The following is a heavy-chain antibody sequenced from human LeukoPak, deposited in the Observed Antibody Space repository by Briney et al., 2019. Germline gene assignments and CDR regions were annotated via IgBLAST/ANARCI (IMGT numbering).Heavy chain of an antibody. CDR1: GGSISSSSYY. Sequence: SETLSLTCTVSGGSISSSSYYWGWIRQPPGKGLEWIGSIYYSGSTYYNPSLKSRVTISVDKSKNQFSLKLSSVTAADTAVYYCASNGDSPIDYWGQGTLVTVSS. V-gene: IGHV4-39*07. J-gene: IGHJ4*02. D-gene: IGHD4-17*01. CDR2: IYYSGST. CDR3: ASNGDSPIDY.